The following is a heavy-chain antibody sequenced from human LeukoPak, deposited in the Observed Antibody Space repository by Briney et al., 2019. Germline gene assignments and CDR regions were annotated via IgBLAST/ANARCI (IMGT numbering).Heavy chain of an antibody. J-gene: IGHJ4*02. V-gene: IGHV3-9*01. CDR2: ISWNSGSI. D-gene: IGHD5-12*01. CDR3: AKDMRPFKAAIVPSTDY. CDR1: GFTFDDYA. Sequence: PGGSLRLSCAASGFTFDDYAMHWVRQAPGKGLEWVSGISWNSGSIGYADSVKGRFTISRDNAKNSLYLQMNSLRAEDTALYYCAKDMRPFKAAIVPSTDYWGQGTLVTVSS.